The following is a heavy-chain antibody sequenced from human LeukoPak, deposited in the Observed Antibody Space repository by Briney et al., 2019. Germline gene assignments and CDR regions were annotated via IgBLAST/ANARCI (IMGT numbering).Heavy chain of an antibody. V-gene: IGHV3-9*01. CDR1: GLTFDDYA. J-gene: IGHJ4*02. Sequence: GGSLRLSCAASGLTFDDYAMHWVRQAPGKGLEWVSGISWNSGSVDYADSVKGRFTISRDNAKNSLYLQMNSLRAEDTALYYCVKVSGYTYGYFDYWGQGTLVTVSS. CDR3: VKVSGYTYGYFDY. D-gene: IGHD5-18*01. CDR2: ISWNSGSV.